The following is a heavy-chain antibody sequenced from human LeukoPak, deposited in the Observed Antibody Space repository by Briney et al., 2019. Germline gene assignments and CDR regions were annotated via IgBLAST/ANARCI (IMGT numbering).Heavy chain of an antibody. CDR2: SYTTGRT. J-gene: IGHJ4*02. CDR3: ARSGGSGFQLDS. Sequence: PSETLSLTCTVSGGSICSYYWSWVRQPAGKGLEWIGRSYTTGRTIYNPSLKSRVTMSLDTSKNQLSLNLSSVTAADTAVYYCARSGGSGFQLDSWGQGTLVTVSS. D-gene: IGHD1-26*01. CDR1: GGSICSYY. V-gene: IGHV4-4*07.